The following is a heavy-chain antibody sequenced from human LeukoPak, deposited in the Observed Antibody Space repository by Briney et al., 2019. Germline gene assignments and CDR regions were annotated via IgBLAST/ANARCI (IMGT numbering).Heavy chain of an antibody. CDR3: AREGGTNEIGECDY. CDR1: GFAFDFRVYG. D-gene: IGHD1-1*01. J-gene: IGHJ4*02. CDR2: IQYDDSEE. Sequence: GGSLRLSCVASGFAFDFRVYGMLWLRQAPGKGLEGVAFIQYDDSEEPYAVSLKGRCTTSRDNSKKPVSLQINNLRDEDTGVYYWAREGGTNEIGECDYWGQRTLVTVS. V-gene: IGHV3-30*02.